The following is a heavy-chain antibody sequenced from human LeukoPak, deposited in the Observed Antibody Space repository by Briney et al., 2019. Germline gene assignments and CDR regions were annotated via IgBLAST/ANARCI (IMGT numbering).Heavy chain of an antibody. CDR1: GGSLSDYL. CDR2: INQSGDT. D-gene: IGHD2-2*01. J-gene: IGHJ5*02. CDR3: ARFLWIAVVPGATEDNYFDP. Sequence: PSETLSLTCGVYGGSLSDYLWTGLRQSPAKGLEWIGEINQSGDTDYNPSLKSRANISIDTSRSQFSLPLNSVTAADTAIYYCARFLWIAVVPGATEDNYFDPWGQGTQVTVSS. V-gene: IGHV4-34*01.